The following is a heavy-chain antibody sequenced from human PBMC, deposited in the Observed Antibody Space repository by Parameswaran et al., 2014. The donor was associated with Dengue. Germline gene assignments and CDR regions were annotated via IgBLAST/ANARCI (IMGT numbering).Heavy chain of an antibody. CDR2: IIPIFGTA. Sequence: SWVRQAPGQGLEWMGGIIPIFGTANYAQKFQGRVTITADKSTSTAYMELSSLRSEDTAVYYCASGRGYYYYGMDVWGQGTTVTVSS. J-gene: IGHJ6*02. V-gene: IGHV1-69*06. D-gene: IGHD1-26*01. CDR3: ASGRGYYYYGMDV.